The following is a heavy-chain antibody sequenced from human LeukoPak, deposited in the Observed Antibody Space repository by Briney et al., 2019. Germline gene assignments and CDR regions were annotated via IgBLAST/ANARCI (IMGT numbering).Heavy chain of an antibody. CDR3: ARSALYGDYEGYFDY. D-gene: IGHD4-17*01. J-gene: IGHJ4*02. Sequence: PSETLSLTCTVSGGSISSGGYYWSWIRQRPGKGLEWIGYIYCGGSTYYNPSLKSRVTISVDTSKNQFSLKLSSVTAADTAVYYCARSALYGDYEGYFDYWGQGTLVTVSS. CDR1: GGSISSGGYY. V-gene: IGHV4-31*03. CDR2: IYCGGST.